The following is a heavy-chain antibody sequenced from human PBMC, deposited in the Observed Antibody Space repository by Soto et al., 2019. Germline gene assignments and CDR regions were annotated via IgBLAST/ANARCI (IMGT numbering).Heavy chain of an antibody. Sequence: ASVKVSCKSSGYTFASYTYWVRQAPGQGLEWVGWINLDSGVTKSAQKFQDRVSMTRDTSISTAYMELSRLRSDDTAVYYCARDGPSPMIEFDYWGQGTLVTVSS. D-gene: IGHD3-16*01. J-gene: IGHJ4*02. CDR3: ARDGPSPMIEFDY. CDR2: INLDSGVT. CDR1: GYTFASY. V-gene: IGHV1-2*02.